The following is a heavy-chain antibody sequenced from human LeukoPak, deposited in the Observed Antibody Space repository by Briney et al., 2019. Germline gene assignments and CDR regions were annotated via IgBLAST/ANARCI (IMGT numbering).Heavy chain of an antibody. CDR1: GFTFSSYA. V-gene: IGHV3-23*01. CDR2: INDNGDGT. J-gene: IGHJ4*02. Sequence: GGSLRLSCAASGFTFSSYAMSWVRQAPGKGLKWVSTINDNGDGTYYADSVKGRFTISRDNAKNSLYLQMNSLRAEDTAVYYCASFIWFQQLVPYWGQGTLVTVSS. D-gene: IGHD6-13*01. CDR3: ASFIWFQQLVPY.